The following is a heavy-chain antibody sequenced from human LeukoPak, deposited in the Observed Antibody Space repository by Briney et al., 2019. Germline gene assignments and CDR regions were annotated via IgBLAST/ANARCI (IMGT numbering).Heavy chain of an antibody. CDR3: ARGSQHSTDWYY. V-gene: IGHV3-7*04. CDR1: GLTFSDYY. J-gene: IGHJ4*02. CDR2: IKEDESEK. D-gene: IGHD2/OR15-2a*01. Sequence: GGSLRLSCAASGLTFSDYYMSWIRQTPGKGPEWVANIKEDESEKYYVDSVKGRFTISRDNAKNSLYLQMNSLRAEDTAVYYCARGSQHSTDWYYWGQGTLVTVSS.